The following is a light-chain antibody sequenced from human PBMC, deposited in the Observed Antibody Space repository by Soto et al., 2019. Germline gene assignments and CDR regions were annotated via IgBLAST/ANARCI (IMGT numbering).Light chain of an antibody. CDR1: QSVGRY. CDR3: QQRSNWPRGIT. Sequence: EIVLTQSPATLSLSPGERATLSCRASQSVGRYLAWYQQKPGQAPRLLICDASTRATGIPARFSGSGSGTDFTLTISSLEPEDFAAYYCQQRSNWPRGITFGQGTRLEIK. V-gene: IGKV3-11*01. CDR2: DAS. J-gene: IGKJ5*01.